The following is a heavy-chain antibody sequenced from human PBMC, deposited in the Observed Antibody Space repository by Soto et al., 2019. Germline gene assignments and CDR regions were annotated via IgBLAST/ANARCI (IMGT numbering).Heavy chain of an antibody. D-gene: IGHD4-17*01. V-gene: IGHV1-18*01. CDR2: ISAYKGNT. J-gene: IGHJ6*03. CDR3: AREYGDYGAYYYYMDV. CDR1: GYTFTSYG. Sequence: ASVKVSCKASGYTFTSYGISWVRQAPGQGLEWMGWISAYKGNTNYAQKLQGRVTMTTDTSTSTAYMELRSLRSDDTAVYYCAREYGDYGAYYYYMDVWGKGTTVTVSS.